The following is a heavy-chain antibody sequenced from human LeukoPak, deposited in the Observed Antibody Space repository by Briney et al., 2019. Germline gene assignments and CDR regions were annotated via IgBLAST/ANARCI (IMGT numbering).Heavy chain of an antibody. V-gene: IGHV3-23*01. CDR2: ISGSGGST. Sequence: GGSLRLSCAASGFTFSSYAMSWVRQAPGKGLEWVSAISGSGGSTYYADSVKGRFTISRDNSKNTLYLQMSSLRAEDTALYYCASRSSVAASGPGWGQGTLVTVSS. CDR1: GFTFSSYA. J-gene: IGHJ4*02. CDR3: ASRSSVAASGPG. D-gene: IGHD2-15*01.